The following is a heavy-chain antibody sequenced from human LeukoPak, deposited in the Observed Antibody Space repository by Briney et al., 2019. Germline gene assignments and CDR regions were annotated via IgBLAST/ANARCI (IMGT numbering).Heavy chain of an antibody. CDR3: AKEGEGNWFDP. D-gene: IGHD2-21*01. CDR2: ISYDGGNK. V-gene: IGHV3-30*18. CDR1: GFTFSSYG. J-gene: IGHJ5*02. Sequence: GGSLRLSCAAPGFTFSSYGMHWVRQAPGKGLEWVAVISYDGGNKYYADSVKGRFTISRDNSKNTLYLQMNSLRAEDTAVYYCAKEGEGNWFDPWGQGTLVTVSS.